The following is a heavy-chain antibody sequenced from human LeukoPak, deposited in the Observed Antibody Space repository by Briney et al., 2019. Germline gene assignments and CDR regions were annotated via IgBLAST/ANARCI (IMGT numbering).Heavy chain of an antibody. J-gene: IGHJ4*02. CDR2: INPNSGGI. CDR3: ARDGSGISFHDC. Sequence: ASLKVSCKAPGYTFTGDYMYWVRQGPEEGVGWRGWINPNSGGINYAQKFQGRVTMTRDTTISTAYMELSRLRADDTAVYYCARDGSGISFHDCWGQGTLVTVSS. D-gene: IGHD3-10*01. CDR1: GYTFTGDY. V-gene: IGHV1-2*02.